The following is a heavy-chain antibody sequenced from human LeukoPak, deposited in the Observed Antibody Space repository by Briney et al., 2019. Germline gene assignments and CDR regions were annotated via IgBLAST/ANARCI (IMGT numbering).Heavy chain of an antibody. V-gene: IGHV1-2*02. Sequence: ASVTVSCKASGYTFTGYYMHWVRQAPGQGLEWMGWINPNSGGTNYAQKFRGRVTMTRDTSISTAYMELSRLRSDDTAVYYCARDTSSTRINWFDPWGQGTLVTVSS. J-gene: IGHJ5*02. D-gene: IGHD2-2*01. CDR1: GYTFTGYY. CDR3: ARDTSSTRINWFDP. CDR2: INPNSGGT.